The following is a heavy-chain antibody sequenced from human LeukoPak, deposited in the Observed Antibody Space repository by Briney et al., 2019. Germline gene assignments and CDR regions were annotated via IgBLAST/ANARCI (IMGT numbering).Heavy chain of an antibody. CDR2: IKQDGSEK. CDR1: GFTFSSYW. V-gene: IGHV3-7*01. D-gene: IGHD1-26*01. J-gene: IGHJ4*02. Sequence: PGGSLRLSCAASGFTFSSYWMSWVRQAPGKGLEWVANIKQDGSEKYYVDSVKGRFTISRDNAKNSLYLQMNSLRAEDTAVYYCARGVGSQPYYFDYWGQGTLVTVSP. CDR3: ARGVGSQPYYFDY.